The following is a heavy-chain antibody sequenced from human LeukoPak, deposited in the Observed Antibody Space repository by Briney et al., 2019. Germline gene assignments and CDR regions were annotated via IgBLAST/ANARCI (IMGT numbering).Heavy chain of an antibody. CDR3: ARLHCSGGRCYTDGQPFYLDY. Sequence: SQTLSLTCTVSGGSISSGGYYWSWIRQHPGKGLEWIGYIYYGGSTYYNPSLKSRVTISVDTSKNQFSLKLSSVTAADTAVYYCARLHCSGGRCYTDGQPFYLDYWGQGTLVTVPS. J-gene: IGHJ4*02. CDR2: IYYGGST. CDR1: GGSISSGGYY. D-gene: IGHD2-15*01. V-gene: IGHV4-31*03.